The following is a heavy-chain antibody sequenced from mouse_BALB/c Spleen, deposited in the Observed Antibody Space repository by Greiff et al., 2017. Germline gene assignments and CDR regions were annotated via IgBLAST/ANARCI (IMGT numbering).Heavy chain of an antibody. CDR2: ISSGSSTI. Sequence: EVKLMESGGGLVQPGGSRKLSCAASGFTFSSFGMHWVRQAPEKGLEWVAYISSGSSTIYYADTVKGRFTISRDNPKNTLFLQMTSLRSEDTAMYYCARGIYDGSEAMDYWGQGTSVTVSS. CDR3: ARGIYDGSEAMDY. CDR1: GFTFSSFG. V-gene: IGHV5-17*02. J-gene: IGHJ4*01. D-gene: IGHD2-3*01.